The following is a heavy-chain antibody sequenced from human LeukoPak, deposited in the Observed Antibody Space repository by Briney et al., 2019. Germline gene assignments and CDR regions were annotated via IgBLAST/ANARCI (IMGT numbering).Heavy chain of an antibody. D-gene: IGHD6-13*01. CDR3: ARPRSGSWYTAYDI. Sequence: GESLKISCQGSGYSFTSYWIAWVRQMPGKGLEWMGIINPGDSDTRYSPSFQGRVTISADKSIRTAYLQWSSLKVSDTAMYYCARPRSGSWYTAYDIWGQGTMVTVS. J-gene: IGHJ3*02. CDR2: INPGDSDT. CDR1: GYSFTSYW. V-gene: IGHV5-51*01.